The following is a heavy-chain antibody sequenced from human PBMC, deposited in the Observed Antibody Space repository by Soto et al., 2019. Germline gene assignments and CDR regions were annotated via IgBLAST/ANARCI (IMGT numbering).Heavy chain of an antibody. Sequence: QVQLVESGGGLVEPGGSLRLSCSASGFIFTDYSMTWIRQAPGTGLEWVSYISNGDETTQYADSVKGRFSVSRDNAKKVLFLRMNSLRVDDTAVYYCARDPKRRDGYNFDSWGRGALVTFSS. CDR3: ARDPKRRDGYNFDS. CDR1: GFIFTDYS. D-gene: IGHD5-12*01. J-gene: IGHJ4*02. CDR2: ISNGDETT. V-gene: IGHV3-11*01.